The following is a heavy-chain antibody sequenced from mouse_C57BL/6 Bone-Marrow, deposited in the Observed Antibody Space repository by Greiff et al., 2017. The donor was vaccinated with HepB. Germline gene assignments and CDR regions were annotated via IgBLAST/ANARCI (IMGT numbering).Heavy chain of an antibody. CDR2: IDPSDSYT. J-gene: IGHJ4*01. CDR3: ARGGYSSAMYY. CDR1: GYTFTSYW. D-gene: IGHD2-3*01. V-gene: IGHV1-69*01. Sequence: QVQLQQPGAELVMPGASVKLSCKASGYTFTSYWMHWVKQRPGQGLEWIGEIDPSDSYTNYNEKFKSKATLTVDKSSSTASMQLSSLTSEDSAVSFCARGGYSSAMYYWGQETSLTVSS.